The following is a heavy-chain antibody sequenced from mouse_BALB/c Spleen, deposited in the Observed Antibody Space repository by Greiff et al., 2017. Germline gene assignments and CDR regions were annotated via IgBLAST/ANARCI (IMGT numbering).Heavy chain of an antibody. J-gene: IGHJ3*01. CDR1: GYSITSDYA. V-gene: IGHV3-2*02. Sequence: EVQLQQSGPGLVKPSQSLSLTCTVTGYSITSDYAWNWIRQFPGNKLEWMGYISYSGSTSYNPSLKSRISITRDTSKNQFFLQLNSVTTEDTATYYCARGDGSFAYWGQGTLVTVSA. CDR3: ARGDGSFAY. D-gene: IGHD2-3*01. CDR2: ISYSGST.